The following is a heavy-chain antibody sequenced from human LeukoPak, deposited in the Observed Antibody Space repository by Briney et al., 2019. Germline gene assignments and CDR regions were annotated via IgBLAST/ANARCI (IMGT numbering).Heavy chain of an antibody. CDR2: IVVGSGNT. J-gene: IGHJ4*02. CDR1: GFTFTSSA. Sequence: GASVKVSCKASGFTFTSSAMQWVRQARGQRLEWIGWIVVGSGNTNYAQEFQERVTITRDMSTSTAYMELSSLRSEDTAVYYCAADPYYYDSSGYYNWGQGTLVTVSS. D-gene: IGHD3-22*01. V-gene: IGHV1-58*02. CDR3: AADPYYYDSSGYYN.